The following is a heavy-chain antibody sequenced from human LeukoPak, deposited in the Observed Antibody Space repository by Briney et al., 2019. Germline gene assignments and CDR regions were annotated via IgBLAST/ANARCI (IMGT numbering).Heavy chain of an antibody. CDR2: IDPDSGGT. J-gene: IGHJ4*02. D-gene: IGHD3-22*01. V-gene: IGHV1-2*02. CDR1: GYTFTGYY. Sequence: ASVKVSCKASGYTFTGYYMHWVRQAPGQGLEWMGWIDPDSGGTKSAQKFQGRVTMTRDTSISTAYMELSRLRSDDTAVYYCARGRYYYDSSGYYFDYWGQGTLVTVSS. CDR3: ARGRYYYDSSGYYFDY.